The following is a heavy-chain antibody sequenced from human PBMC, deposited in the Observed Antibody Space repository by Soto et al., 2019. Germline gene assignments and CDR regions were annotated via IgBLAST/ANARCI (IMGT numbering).Heavy chain of an antibody. J-gene: IGHJ4*02. CDR1: GYTFTGYY. CDR2: INPNSGGT. V-gene: IGHV1-2*02. CDR3: ARDPASGYAALFDY. D-gene: IGHD3-16*01. Sequence: ASVKVSCKASGYTFTGYYMHWVRQAPGQGLEWMGWINPNSGGTNYAQKFQGRVTMTRDTSISTAYMELSRLRSDDTAVYYCARDPASGYAALFDYWGQGTLVTVSS.